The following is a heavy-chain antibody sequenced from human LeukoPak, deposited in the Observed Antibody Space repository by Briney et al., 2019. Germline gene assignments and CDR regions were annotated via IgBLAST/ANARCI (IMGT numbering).Heavy chain of an antibody. V-gene: IGHV3-21*04. CDR1: GFTFSSYS. J-gene: IGHJ4*02. CDR3: AKDPRYSYGHGPDY. CDR2: ISSSSSYI. Sequence: PGGSLRLSCAASGFTFSSYSMNWVRQAPGKGLEWVSSISSSSSYIYYADSVKGRFTISRDNSKNTLYLQMNSLRAEDTAVYYCAKDPRYSYGHGPDYWGQGTLVTVSS. D-gene: IGHD5-18*01.